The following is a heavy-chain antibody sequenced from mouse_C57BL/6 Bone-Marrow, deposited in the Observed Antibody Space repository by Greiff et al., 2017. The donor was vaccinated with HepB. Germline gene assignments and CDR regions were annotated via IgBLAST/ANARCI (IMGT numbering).Heavy chain of an antibody. CDR3: ARYYYGSSCCYFDV. V-gene: IGHV7-3*01. CDR1: GFTFTDYY. J-gene: IGHJ1*03. Sequence: EVKLMESGGGLVQPGGSLSLSCAASGFTFTDYYMSWVRQPPGKALEWLGFIRNKANGYTTEYSASVKGRFTISRDNSQSILYLQMNALRAEDSATYYCARYYYGSSCCYFDVWGTGTTVTASS. D-gene: IGHD1-1*01. CDR2: IRNKANGYTT.